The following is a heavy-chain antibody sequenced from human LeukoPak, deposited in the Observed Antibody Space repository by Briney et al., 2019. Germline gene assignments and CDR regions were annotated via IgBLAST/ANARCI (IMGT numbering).Heavy chain of an antibody. V-gene: IGHV3-23*01. CDR2: FSGSGGST. J-gene: IGHJ4*02. CDR3: AKDRSIGTYYTFDH. D-gene: IGHD1-26*01. Sequence: GGSLRLSCAASGFTFSSYAMSWVRQAPGKGLEWVSTFSGSGGSTHYADSVKGRFTVSRDNSNNRLYLQMSGLTAADTAVYYCAKDRSIGTYYTFDHWGQGTLVTVSS. CDR1: GFTFSSYA.